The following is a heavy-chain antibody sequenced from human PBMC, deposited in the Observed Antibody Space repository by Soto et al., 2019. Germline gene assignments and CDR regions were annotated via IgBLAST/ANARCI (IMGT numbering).Heavy chain of an antibody. CDR1: GFTFSSYG. CDR2: IWYDGSNK. D-gene: IGHD3-16*02. CDR3: AGEGPDRYHPSYFDY. V-gene: IGHV3-33*01. J-gene: IGHJ4*02. Sequence: QVQLVESGGGVVQPGRSLRLSCAASGFTFSSYGINWVRQAPGKGLEWVAVIWYDGSNKYYADSVKGRFTISRDNSKNTVFLEMNSLRAEDTAMYYCAGEGPDRYHPSYFDYWGQGTLVTVSS.